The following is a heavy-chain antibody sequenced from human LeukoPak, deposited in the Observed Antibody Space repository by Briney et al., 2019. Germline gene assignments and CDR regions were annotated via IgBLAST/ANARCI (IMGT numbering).Heavy chain of an antibody. D-gene: IGHD2-8*01. Sequence: GGSLRLSCAASGFTFSSYAMSWVRQAPGKGLEWVSAISGSGANTHYADSVKGRFTISRDNSKNTLYLQMNSLRAEDTAVYYCAQGTSRGPHGVTGYYFDYWGQGTLVTVSS. CDR1: GFTFSSYA. J-gene: IGHJ4*02. CDR2: ISGSGANT. V-gene: IGHV3-23*01. CDR3: AQGTSRGPHGVTGYYFDY.